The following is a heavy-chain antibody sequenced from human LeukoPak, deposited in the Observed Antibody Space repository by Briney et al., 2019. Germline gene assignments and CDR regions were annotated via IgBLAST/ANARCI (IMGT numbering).Heavy chain of an antibody. V-gene: IGHV3-53*01. J-gene: IGHJ6*02. CDR3: ARGPDSSGWYEDGMDV. CDR1: GFTVSSNY. CDR2: IYSGGST. Sequence: PGGSLRLSFAASGFTVSSNYMSWVRQAPGKGLEWVSVIYSGGSTYYADSVKGRFTISRDNSKNTLYLQMNSLRAEDTAVYYCARGPDSSGWYEDGMDVWGQGTTVTVSS. D-gene: IGHD6-19*01.